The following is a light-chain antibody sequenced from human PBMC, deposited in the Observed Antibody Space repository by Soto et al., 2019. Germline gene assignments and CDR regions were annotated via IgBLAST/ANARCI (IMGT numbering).Light chain of an antibody. CDR3: QQLNTYPLP. J-gene: IGKJ1*01. Sequence: DIQLTQSPAFLSASVGDRVTITCRASQGISTYLAWYQQKPGKAPTLLIYAAYTLQSGVPSRFSGSGSGTEFTLTISSLQPEDFATYYCQQLNTYPLPFGQGTKVEIK. CDR1: QGISTY. CDR2: AAY. V-gene: IGKV1-9*01.